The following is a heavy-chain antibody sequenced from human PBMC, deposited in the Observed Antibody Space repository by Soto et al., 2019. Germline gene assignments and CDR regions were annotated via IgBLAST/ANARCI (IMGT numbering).Heavy chain of an antibody. CDR1: GFTFSSYA. D-gene: IGHD1-26*01. CDR2: ISYDGSNK. CDR3: ARGVVGATAKNYYFDY. J-gene: IGHJ4*02. V-gene: IGHV3-30-3*01. Sequence: QVQLVESGGGVVQPGRSLRLSCAASGFTFSSYAMHWVRQAPGKGLEWVAVISYDGSNKYYADSVKGRFTISRDNSKNTLYLQMNSLRAEDTAVYYCARGVVGATAKNYYFDYWGQGTLVTVSS.